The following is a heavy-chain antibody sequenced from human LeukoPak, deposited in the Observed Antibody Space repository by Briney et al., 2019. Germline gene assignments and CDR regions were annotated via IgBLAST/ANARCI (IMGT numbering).Heavy chain of an antibody. D-gene: IGHD3-9*01. Sequence: SVKVSCKASGGTFSSYVINWVRQAPGQGLEWMGGILPIFGTSIYAQQFQGRVTITADESTNTAYMELNRLRSVDTATYYCARAEDQGRYFDWLPGFDPWGQGTLVTVSS. J-gene: IGHJ5*02. V-gene: IGHV1-69*13. CDR3: ARAEDQGRYFDWLPGFDP. CDR1: GGTFSSYV. CDR2: ILPIFGTS.